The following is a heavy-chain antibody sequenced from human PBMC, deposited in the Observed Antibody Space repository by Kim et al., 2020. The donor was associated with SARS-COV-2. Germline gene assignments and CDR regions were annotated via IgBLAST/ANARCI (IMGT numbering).Heavy chain of an antibody. CDR2: ISSSSSYI. Sequence: TLSLTCAASGFTFSSYSMNWVRQAPGKGLEWVSSISSSSSYIYYADSVKGRFTISRDNAKNSLYLQMNSLRAEDTAVYYCARDSYIWGSYRYGGYNWFDPWGQGTLVTVSS. CDR3: ARDSYIWGSYRYGGYNWFDP. D-gene: IGHD3-16*02. CDR1: GFTFSSYS. J-gene: IGHJ5*02. V-gene: IGHV3-21*01.